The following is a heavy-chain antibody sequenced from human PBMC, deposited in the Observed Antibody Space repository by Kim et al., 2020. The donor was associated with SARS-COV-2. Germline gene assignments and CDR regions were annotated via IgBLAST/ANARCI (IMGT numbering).Heavy chain of an antibody. V-gene: IGHV1-2*02. CDR1: GYTFTGYY. Sequence: ASVKVSCKASGYTFTGYYMHWVRQAPGQGLEWMGWINPNSGGTNYAQKFQGRVTMTRDTSISTAYMELSRLRSDDTAVYYCARDLGELLSEDADYYGMDVWGQGTTVTVSS. D-gene: IGHD1-26*01. J-gene: IGHJ6*02. CDR2: INPNSGGT. CDR3: ARDLGELLSEDADYYGMDV.